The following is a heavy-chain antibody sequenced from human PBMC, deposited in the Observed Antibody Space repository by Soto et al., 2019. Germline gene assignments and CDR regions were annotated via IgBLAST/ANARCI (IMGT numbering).Heavy chain of an antibody. CDR3: ATPITLRGYSYGYDY. V-gene: IGHV1-24*01. Sequence: GASVEVYCKVSGYTLTELSMHWVRQAPGKGLEWMGGFDPEDGETIYAQKFQGRVTMTEDTSTDTAYMELSSLRSEDTAVYYCATPITLRGYSYGYDYWGQGTLVTVSS. J-gene: IGHJ4*02. D-gene: IGHD5-18*01. CDR1: GYTLTELS. CDR2: FDPEDGET.